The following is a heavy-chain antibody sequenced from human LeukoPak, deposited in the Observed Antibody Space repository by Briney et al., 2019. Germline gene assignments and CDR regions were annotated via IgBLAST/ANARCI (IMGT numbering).Heavy chain of an antibody. CDR3: ARQGVAVAGFDY. CDR2: ISSSSSYI. D-gene: IGHD6-19*01. V-gene: IGHV3-21*01. J-gene: IGHJ4*02. Sequence: GGSLRLSCAASGFTLSSYSMNWVRQAPGKGLEWVSSISSSSSYIYYADSVKGRFTISRDNAKISLYLQMNSLRAEDTAVYYCARQGVAVAGFDYWGQGTLVTVSS. CDR1: GFTLSSYS.